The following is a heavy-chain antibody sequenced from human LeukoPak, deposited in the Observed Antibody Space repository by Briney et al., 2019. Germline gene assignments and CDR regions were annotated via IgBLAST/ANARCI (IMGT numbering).Heavy chain of an antibody. CDR2: IYSGGST. CDR1: GFTVSSNY. Sequence: GGSLRLSCAASGFTVSSNYMSWVRQAPGKGLEWVSAIYSGGSTYYADSVKGRFTISRDNSKNTLYLQMNSLRAEDTAVYYCARRGRILTGYYNPLPGYGMDVWGQGTTVTVSS. V-gene: IGHV3-53*01. CDR3: ARRGRILTGYYNPLPGYGMDV. D-gene: IGHD3-9*01. J-gene: IGHJ6*02.